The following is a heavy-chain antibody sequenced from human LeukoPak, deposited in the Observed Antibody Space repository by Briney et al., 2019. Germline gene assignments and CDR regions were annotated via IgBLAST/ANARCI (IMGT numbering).Heavy chain of an antibody. J-gene: IGHJ4*02. CDR1: GFTFSSYS. D-gene: IGHD2-2*01. Sequence: GGSLRLSCAASGFTFSSYSMNWVRQAPGKGLEWVSSISSSSSYIYYADSVKGRFTISRDNAKNSLYLQMNSLRAEDTAVYYCARDHLFGDIVVVPAAMRAPAVDYWGQGTLVTVSS. CDR2: ISSSSSYI. CDR3: ARDHLFGDIVVVPAAMRAPAVDY. V-gene: IGHV3-21*01.